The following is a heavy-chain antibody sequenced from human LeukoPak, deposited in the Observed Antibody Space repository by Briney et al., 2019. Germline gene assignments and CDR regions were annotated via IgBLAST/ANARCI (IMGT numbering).Heavy chain of an antibody. J-gene: IGHJ3*02. V-gene: IGHV1-18*01. Sequence: ASVKVSCKASGYTFTSYGISWVRQAPGQGLEWMGWISAYNGNTNYAQKLQGRVTMTTDTSTSTAYMELRSLRSDDTAVYYCVRGGRCSGGSCYAARRAFDIWGQGTMVTVSS. CDR2: ISAYNGNT. CDR3: VRGGRCSGGSCYAARRAFDI. CDR1: GYTFTSYG. D-gene: IGHD2-15*01.